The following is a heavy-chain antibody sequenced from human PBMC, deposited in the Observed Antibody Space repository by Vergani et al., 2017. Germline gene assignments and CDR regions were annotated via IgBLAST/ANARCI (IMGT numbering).Heavy chain of an antibody. Sequence: QVQLVQSGAEVKKPGSSVKVSCKASGGTFSSYGISWVRQAPGQGLEWMGGIIPIFETTNYAQKFQGRVTITADESTSTAYMELSSLRSEDTALYYCARDENYYGSGSPPLDYWGQGTLVTVSS. J-gene: IGHJ4*02. CDR1: GGTFSSYG. CDR2: IIPIFETT. V-gene: IGHV1-69*01. CDR3: ARDENYYGSGSPPLDY. D-gene: IGHD3-10*01.